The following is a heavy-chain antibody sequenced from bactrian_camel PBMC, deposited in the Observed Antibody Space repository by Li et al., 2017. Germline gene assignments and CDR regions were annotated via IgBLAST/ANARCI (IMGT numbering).Heavy chain of an antibody. D-gene: IGHD1*01. CDR1: ADTSNIPS. V-gene: IGHV3S53*01. CDR3: AAATRPVSRPLLASEYTQ. Sequence: HVQLVESGGGSVQSGESLRLTCVISADTSNIPSMAWFRQAPGKEREGVAAISHTLGSTQYADSVKGRFAISQDNDKNTAYLQMNSLKPEDTAMYYCAAATRPVSRPLLASEYTQWGQGTQVTVS. J-gene: IGHJ4*01. CDR2: ISHTLGST.